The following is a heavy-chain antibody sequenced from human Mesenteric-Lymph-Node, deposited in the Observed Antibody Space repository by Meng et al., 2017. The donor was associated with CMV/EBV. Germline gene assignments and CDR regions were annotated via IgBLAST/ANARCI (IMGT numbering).Heavy chain of an antibody. CDR2: IYSGGST. Sequence: GESLKISCAASGFTVSSNYMSWVRQAPGKGLEWVSVIYSGGSTYYADSVKGRFTISRDNAKNSLSLQMNSLRAEDTAVYYCARDVFGPYFYYGFDVWGQGTTVTVSS. CDR3: ARDVFGPYFYYGFDV. D-gene: IGHD2-8*01. J-gene: IGHJ6*02. V-gene: IGHV3-53*01. CDR1: GFTVSSNY.